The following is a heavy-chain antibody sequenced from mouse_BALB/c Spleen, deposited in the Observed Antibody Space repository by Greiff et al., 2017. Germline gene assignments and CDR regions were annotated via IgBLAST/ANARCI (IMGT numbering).Heavy chain of an antibody. D-gene: IGHD2-4*01. CDR1: GYTFSSYW. CDR3: ARRGDYDVLYAMDY. V-gene: IGHV1-9*01. Sequence: VQRVESGAELMKPGASVKISCKATGYTFSSYWIEWVKQRPGHGLEWIGEILPGSGSTNYNEKFKGKATFTADTSSNTAYMQLSSLTSEDSAVYYCARRGDYDVLYAMDYWGQGTSVTVSS. CDR2: ILPGSGST. J-gene: IGHJ4*01.